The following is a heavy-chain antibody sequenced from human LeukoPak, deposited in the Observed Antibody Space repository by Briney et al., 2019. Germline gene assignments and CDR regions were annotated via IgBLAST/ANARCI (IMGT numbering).Heavy chain of an antibody. CDR3: ARSGESSGSAAFDI. D-gene: IGHD3-22*01. Sequence: ASVKVSCKASGYTFSSFAISWVRQAPGQGLEWMGWISPYNGNTNYAQKLQGRVTMTTDTSTITAYMELRSLRSDDTAVYYCARSGESSGSAAFDIWGQETMVTVSS. CDR1: GYTFSSFA. J-gene: IGHJ3*02. V-gene: IGHV1-18*01. CDR2: ISPYNGNT.